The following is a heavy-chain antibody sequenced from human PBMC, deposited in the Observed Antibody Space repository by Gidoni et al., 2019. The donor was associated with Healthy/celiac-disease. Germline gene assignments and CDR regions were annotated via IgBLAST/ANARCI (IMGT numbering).Heavy chain of an antibody. CDR3: ARDPSSREVRGWNY. CDR2: INSGNSNT. D-gene: IGHD3-10*01. V-gene: IGHV1-3*01. J-gene: IGHJ4*02. Sequence: VRQAPGQRLEWMEWINSGNSNTKYSQKFQGRVTITRDTSASTAYMKQSSLRAEDTAVCYFARDPSSREVRGWNYWGQGTLVTVSS.